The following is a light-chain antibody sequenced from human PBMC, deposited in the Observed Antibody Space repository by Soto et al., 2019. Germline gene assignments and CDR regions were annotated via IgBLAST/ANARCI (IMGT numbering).Light chain of an antibody. CDR3: QQRNNWRRT. J-gene: IGKJ1*01. V-gene: IGKV3-11*01. CDR1: QSVRTY. CDR2: EAS. Sequence: EIVLTQSPATLSLSPGERATLSCRASQSVRTYLAWYQQKPCQAPRLLIYEASNRATGIPARFSGSGSGTDVTLTISSQEPEDVAIDSSQQRNNWRRTCGQRTKVEVE.